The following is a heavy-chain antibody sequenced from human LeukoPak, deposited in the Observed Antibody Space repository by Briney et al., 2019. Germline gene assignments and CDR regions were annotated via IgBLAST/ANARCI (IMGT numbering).Heavy chain of an antibody. J-gene: IGHJ4*02. Sequence: SETLSLTRTVSGGSISSYYWSWIRQPPGKGLEWIGEINHSGCTNYNPSLKSRVTISVDTSKNQFSLKLSSVTAADTAVYYCAREVPNYDFWSGYYGSGLVDYWGQGTLVTVSS. CDR3: AREVPNYDFWSGYYGSGLVDY. CDR1: GGSISSYY. CDR2: INHSGCT. V-gene: IGHV4-34*01. D-gene: IGHD3-3*01.